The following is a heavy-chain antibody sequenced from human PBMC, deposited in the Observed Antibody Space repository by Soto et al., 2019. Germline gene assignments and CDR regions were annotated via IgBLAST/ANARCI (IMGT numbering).Heavy chain of an antibody. CDR2: ISAYNGNT. V-gene: IGHV1-18*04. CDR1: GYTFTSYG. J-gene: IGHJ5*02. D-gene: IGHD2-2*01. Sequence: VASVKVSCKASGYTFTSYGISWVRQAPGQGLEWMGWISAYNGNTNYAQKLQGRVTMTTDTSTSTAYMELRSLRSDDTAVYYCARTRYQLLWGLPVEFDPWGQGTLVTVSS. CDR3: ARTRYQLLWGLPVEFDP.